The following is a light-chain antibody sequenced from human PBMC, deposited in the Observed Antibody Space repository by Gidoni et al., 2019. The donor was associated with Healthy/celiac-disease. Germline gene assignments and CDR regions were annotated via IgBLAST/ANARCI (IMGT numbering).Light chain of an antibody. J-gene: IGKJ1*01. CDR3: QQYNNWPPWT. V-gene: IGKV3-15*01. CDR2: GAS. Sequence: DIVMTQSPATLSVSPGERATLSCRANQSGSSNLAWYQQKPGQAPRRLIYGASTRATGIPARFSGSGSGTEFTLTISSLQSEDFAVYYCQQYNNWPPWTFGQGTKVEIK. CDR1: QSGSSN.